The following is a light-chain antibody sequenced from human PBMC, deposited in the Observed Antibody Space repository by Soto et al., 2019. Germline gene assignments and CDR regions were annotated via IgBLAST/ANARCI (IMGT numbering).Light chain of an antibody. Sequence: QPVLTQSPSASASLGASVRLTCTLSSGHSSYAIAWHQQQPEKGPRYLMKLKSDGSHSKGDGIPDRFSGSSSGDERYLTISSLQSEDEADYYCQTWGTGIQVFGGGTKVTVL. J-gene: IGLJ2*01. CDR2: LKSDGSH. V-gene: IGLV4-69*01. CDR3: QTWGTGIQV. CDR1: SGHSSYA.